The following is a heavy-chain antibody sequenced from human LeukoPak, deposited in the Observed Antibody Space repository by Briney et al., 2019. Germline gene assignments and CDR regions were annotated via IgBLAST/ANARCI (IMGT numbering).Heavy chain of an antibody. CDR1: GCTFSSYG. D-gene: IGHD3-22*01. Sequence: SGGSLRLSCAASGCTFSSYGMHWVRQAPGKGLEGVAVISYDGSNKYYADSVKGRFTISRDNSKNTLYLQMNSLRAEDTAVYYCAKDVAYYDSSGTLDYWGQGTLVTVSS. V-gene: IGHV3-30*18. CDR3: AKDVAYYDSSGTLDY. J-gene: IGHJ4*02. CDR2: ISYDGSNK.